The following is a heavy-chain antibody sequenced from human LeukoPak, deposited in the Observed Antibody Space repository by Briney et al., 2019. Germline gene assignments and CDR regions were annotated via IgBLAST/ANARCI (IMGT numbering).Heavy chain of an antibody. J-gene: IGHJ6*04. Sequence: GGSLRLSCAASGFTFSSYEMNWVGQAPGKGLEWVSYISSSGSTIYYADSVKGRFTISRDNVKNSLYLQMNSLRAEDTAVYYCAELGITMIGGVWGKGTTVTISS. CDR2: ISSSGSTI. CDR3: AELGITMIGGV. D-gene: IGHD3-10*02. V-gene: IGHV3-48*03. CDR1: GFTFSSYE.